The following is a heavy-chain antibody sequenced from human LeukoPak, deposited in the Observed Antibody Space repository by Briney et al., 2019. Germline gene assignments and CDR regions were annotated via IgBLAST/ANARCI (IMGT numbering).Heavy chain of an antibody. J-gene: IGHJ4*02. V-gene: IGHV3-53*01. CDR1: GFTVSSNY. CDR2: IYSGDKT. CDR3: ARGVANYYDNSGYQN. D-gene: IGHD3-22*01. Sequence: GGSLRLSCAASGFTVSSNYMSWVRQAPGKGLEWLSVIYSGDKTYYADSVKGRFTISRDNSKNTVYLQMNSLRAEDTAVYYCARGVANYYDNSGYQNWGQGTLVTVSS.